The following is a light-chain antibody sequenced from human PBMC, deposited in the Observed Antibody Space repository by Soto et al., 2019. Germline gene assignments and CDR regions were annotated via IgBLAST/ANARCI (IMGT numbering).Light chain of an antibody. CDR3: QQRTNWPPTWT. V-gene: IGKV3-11*01. CDR1: QSVSSY. CDR2: DAS. Sequence: EIVLTQSPATLSLSPGERATLSCRASQSVSSYLAWYQQKPAQPPRLLIYDASNRATGIPARFSGSGSGTDFILTISSLEPEDFAVYYCQQRTNWPPTWTFGQGTKVEIK. J-gene: IGKJ1*01.